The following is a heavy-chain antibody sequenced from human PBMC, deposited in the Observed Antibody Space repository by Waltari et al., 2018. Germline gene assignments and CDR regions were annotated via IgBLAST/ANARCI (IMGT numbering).Heavy chain of an antibody. V-gene: IGHV3-23*01. CDR1: GFNLSSYA. Sequence: EVQLSESGGGLVQPGGSLRLSCAASGFNLSSYAMSWVRQAPGKGPEWGLAMRGRAGSTDYADSVKGRFTIARDISKNTLFLQMNSLRAEDTALYSCAKDQYTSSRRGFDSWGQGTLVTVSS. J-gene: IGHJ4*02. CDR2: MRGRAGST. CDR3: AKDQYTSSRRGFDS. D-gene: IGHD3-10*01.